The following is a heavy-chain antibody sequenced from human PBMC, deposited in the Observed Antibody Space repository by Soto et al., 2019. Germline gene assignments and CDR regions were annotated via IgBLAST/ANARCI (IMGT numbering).Heavy chain of an antibody. D-gene: IGHD1-1*01. Sequence: DVQLVESGGGLIQPGESLRLSCAAFGLTVSGKKYVAWVRQAPGKGREWVSALYDVDGTYYADSVKGRFTTSRDSSKTTVYLQMNGLRPDDTAVYYCASWHEREHAYDVWGQGTTVTVSS. CDR2: LYDVDGT. CDR1: GLTVSGKKY. J-gene: IGHJ3*01. V-gene: IGHV3-53*01. CDR3: ASWHEREHAYDV.